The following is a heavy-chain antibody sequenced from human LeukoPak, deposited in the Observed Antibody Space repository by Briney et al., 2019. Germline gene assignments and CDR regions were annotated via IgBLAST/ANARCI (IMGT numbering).Heavy chain of an antibody. CDR3: AKDMAVAAPYYGMDV. V-gene: IGHV3-43*02. CDR1: GFTFDDYA. J-gene: IGHJ6*02. D-gene: IGHD6-19*01. CDR2: ISGDGGST. Sequence: GGSLRLSCAASGFTFDDYAMHWVRQAPGKGLEWVSLISGDGGSTYYADSVKGRFTISRDNSKNSLYLQMNSLRTEDTALYYCAKDMAVAAPYYGMDVWGQGTTVTVSS.